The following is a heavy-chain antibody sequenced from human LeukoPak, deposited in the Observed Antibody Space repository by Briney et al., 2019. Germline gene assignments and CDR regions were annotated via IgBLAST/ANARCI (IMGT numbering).Heavy chain of an antibody. CDR2: INHSGST. CDR3: ARLYEYSRNYYYYYYMDV. V-gene: IGHV4-34*01. CDR1: GGSLSDYY. D-gene: IGHD6-6*01. J-gene: IGHJ6*03. Sequence: TSETLSLTCAVYGGSLSDYYWSWIRQPPGKGLEWIGEINHSGSTNYTPSLKTRVTISVDTSKNQFSLKVSSVTAADTAVYYCARLYEYSRNYYYYYYMDVWGKGTTVTVSS.